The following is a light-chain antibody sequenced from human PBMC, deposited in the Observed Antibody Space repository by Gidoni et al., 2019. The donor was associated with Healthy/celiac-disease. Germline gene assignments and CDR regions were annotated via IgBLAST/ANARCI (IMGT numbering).Light chain of an antibody. CDR2: WAS. J-gene: IGKJ1*01. Sequence: DIVMTQSPDALAVSLGERATINCKSSQSVLYSSNNKNYLAWYQQKPGQPPKLLIYWASTRESGVPDRFSGSGSGTDFTLTISSLLAEDVAVYYCQQYYSTPWTFGQGTQVEIK. CDR3: QQYYSTPWT. CDR1: QSVLYSSNNKNY. V-gene: IGKV4-1*01.